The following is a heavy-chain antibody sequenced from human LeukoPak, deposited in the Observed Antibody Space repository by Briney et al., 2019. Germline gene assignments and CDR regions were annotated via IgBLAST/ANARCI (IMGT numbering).Heavy chain of an antibody. D-gene: IGHD2-21*01. J-gene: IGHJ4*02. CDR1: GVSISSAGYY. V-gene: IGHV4-31*03. Sequence: SETLSLTCTVSGVSISSAGYYWSWVRQSPGRGLEWIGYIYYSGSTFYNPSLKSRVTISVDTSKNQFSLRLNSVTAADTAVYYCARGPGGDLDHWGQGTLVTVSS. CDR2: IYYSGST. CDR3: ARGPGGDLDH.